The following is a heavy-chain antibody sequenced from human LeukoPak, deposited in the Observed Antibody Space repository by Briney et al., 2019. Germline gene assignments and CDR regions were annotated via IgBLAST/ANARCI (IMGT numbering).Heavy chain of an antibody. D-gene: IGHD2-2*03. Sequence: GGSLRLSCVASEFSPTNFWMTWVRRAPGRGLEWVANIKHDGTEKFYVDSVKGRFTISRDNAKNSLYLQMNSLRAEDTAVYYCATFVGIVSGTYTVPGGLLVWGKGTTVSVSS. J-gene: IGHJ6*04. V-gene: IGHV3-7*01. CDR3: ATFVGIVSGTYTVPGGLLV. CDR1: EFSPTNFW. CDR2: IKHDGTEK.